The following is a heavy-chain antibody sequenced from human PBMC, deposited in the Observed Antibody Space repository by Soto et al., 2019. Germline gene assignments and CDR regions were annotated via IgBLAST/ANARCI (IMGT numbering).Heavy chain of an antibody. CDR3: ARVPVGRNYYFDY. CDR1: VVSFSGYY. Sequence: PSETLSLTCAFYVVSFSGYYWSCIRHPPGKWLEWIGEINHSGSTNYNPSLKSRVTISVDTSKNQFSLKLSSVTAADTAVYYCARVPVGRNYYFDYWGQGTLVSVSS. D-gene: IGHD1-26*01. CDR2: INHSGST. V-gene: IGHV4-34*01. J-gene: IGHJ4*02.